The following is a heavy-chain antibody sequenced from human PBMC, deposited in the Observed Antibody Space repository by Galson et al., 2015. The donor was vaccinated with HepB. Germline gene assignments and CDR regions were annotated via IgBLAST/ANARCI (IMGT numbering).Heavy chain of an antibody. Sequence: SVKVSCKASGGSFSSYAFNWVRQAPGQGLEWMGRIIPIFGTPNYAQKFQGRVTITADESTSTAYMELSSLTSEDTAMYFCVRDAPLGDQRLSPPYFDLWGQGTLVTVSS. CDR2: IIPIFGTP. J-gene: IGHJ4*02. CDR3: VRDAPLGDQRLSPPYFDL. CDR1: GGSFSSYA. V-gene: IGHV1-69*13. D-gene: IGHD3-16*01.